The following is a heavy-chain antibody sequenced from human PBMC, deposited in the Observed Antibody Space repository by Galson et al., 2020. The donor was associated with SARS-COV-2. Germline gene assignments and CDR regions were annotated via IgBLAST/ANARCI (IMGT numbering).Heavy chain of an antibody. CDR3: ARYTTSSVAFDF. Sequence: SETLSLTCSVSNSSISSDYRSWIRQTPGKGLEWIWFFHYDGSTNYNPSLRSRVTISIDPSKNQFSLKLSSVTAADSAVYYCARYTTSSVAFDFWGQGTLVTVAS. D-gene: IGHD6-6*01. J-gene: IGHJ4*02. V-gene: IGHV4-59*08. CDR1: NSSISSDY. CDR2: FHYDGST.